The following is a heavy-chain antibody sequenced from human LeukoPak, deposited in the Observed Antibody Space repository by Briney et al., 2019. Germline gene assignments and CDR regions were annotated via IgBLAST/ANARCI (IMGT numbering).Heavy chain of an antibody. V-gene: IGHV3-21*01. J-gene: IGHJ4*02. D-gene: IGHD6-13*01. CDR2: ISSSSSSI. CDR3: ATVTGLQLVQGLDY. Sequence: GGSLRLSCAASGFTFSSYSMNWVRQAPGKGLEWVASISSSSSSIYYADSVKGRFTISRDNAKNSLYLQMNSLRAEDTAVYYCATVTGLQLVQGLDYWGQGTLVTVSS. CDR1: GFTFSSYS.